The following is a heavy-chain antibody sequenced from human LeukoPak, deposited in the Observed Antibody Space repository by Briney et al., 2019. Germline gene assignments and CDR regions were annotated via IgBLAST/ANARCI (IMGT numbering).Heavy chain of an antibody. CDR1: GYSISSGYY. CDR3: ARVHHGYCSGGSCYSPTEDAFDI. J-gene: IGHJ3*02. D-gene: IGHD2-15*01. Sequence: SETLSLTCTVSGYSISSGYYWGWIRQPPGKGLEWIGSIYHSGSTYYNPSLKSRVTISVDTSKNQFPLKLSSVTAADTAVYYCARVHHGYCSGGSCYSPTEDAFDIWGQGTMVTVSS. V-gene: IGHV4-38-2*02. CDR2: IYHSGST.